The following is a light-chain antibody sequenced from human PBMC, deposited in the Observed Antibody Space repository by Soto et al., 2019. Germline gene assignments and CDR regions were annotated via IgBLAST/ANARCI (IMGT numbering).Light chain of an antibody. CDR1: SSNIGAGYD. J-gene: IGLJ2*01. CDR3: QSYDSSLTVV. Sequence: QSVLTQPPSVSGAPGQRVTISCTGSSSNIGAGYDVHWYQQVPGTAPKLLISGNITRPSGVPDRFSGSKSGTSASLAITGLQADDEADYYCQSYDSSLTVVFGGGTKLTVL. CDR2: GNI. V-gene: IGLV1-40*01.